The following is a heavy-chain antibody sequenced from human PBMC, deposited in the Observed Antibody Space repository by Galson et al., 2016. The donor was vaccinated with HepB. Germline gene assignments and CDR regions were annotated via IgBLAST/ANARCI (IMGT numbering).Heavy chain of an antibody. CDR2: ISTYSGNT. CDR1: GYTFTTSG. J-gene: IGHJ4*02. CDR3: ARDVQYRFDS. Sequence: SVKVSCKASGYTFTTSGISWVRQAPGQGLEWMGWISTYSGNTKYAQKYQGGLTFTTDSSTTTAYMELRSLRFDDTALYYRARDVQYRFDSWGQGTLVTVSS. D-gene: IGHD2/OR15-2a*01. V-gene: IGHV1-18*01.